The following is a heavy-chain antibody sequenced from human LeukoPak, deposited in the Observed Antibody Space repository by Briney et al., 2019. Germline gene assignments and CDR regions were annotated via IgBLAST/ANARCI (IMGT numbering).Heavy chain of an antibody. J-gene: IGHJ5*02. CDR2: IYHSGST. D-gene: IGHD3-3*01. CDR1: GYSISSTYY. V-gene: IGHV4-38-2*01. CDR3: ARAPRYDFWSGYYIWFDP. Sequence: SETLSLTCAVSGYSISSTYYWGWIRQPPGKGLEWIGTIYHSGSTYYNPSLKSRVTISVDTSKNQFSLKLSSVTAADTAVYYCARAPRYDFWSGYYIWFDPWGQGTLVTVSS.